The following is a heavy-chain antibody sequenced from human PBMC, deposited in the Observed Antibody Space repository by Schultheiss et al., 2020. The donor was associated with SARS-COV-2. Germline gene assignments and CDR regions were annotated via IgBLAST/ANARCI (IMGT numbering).Heavy chain of an antibody. V-gene: IGHV3-48*03. CDR2: ISSSGSTI. J-gene: IGHJ3*02. CDR1: GFTFSSYE. CDR3: ASVPYSSGWYRRGDAFDI. Sequence: GGPLRLSCAASGFTFSSYEMNWVRQAPGKGLEWVSYISSSGSTIYYADSVKGRFTISRDNAKNSLYLQMNSLRAEDTAVYYCASVPYSSGWYRRGDAFDIWGQGTMVTVSS. D-gene: IGHD6-19*01.